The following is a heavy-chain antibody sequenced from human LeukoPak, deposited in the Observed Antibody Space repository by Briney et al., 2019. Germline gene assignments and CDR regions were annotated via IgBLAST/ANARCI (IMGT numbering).Heavy chain of an antibody. V-gene: IGHV4-59*12. CDR3: AREWVAVAGTGDV. CDR2: IYHSGST. J-gene: IGHJ6*04. D-gene: IGHD6-19*01. CDR1: GGSISSYY. Sequence: SETLSLTCTVSGGSISSYYWSWIRQPPGKGLEWIGYIYHSGSTYYNPSLKSRVTISVDRSKNQFSLKLSSVTAADTAVYYCAREWVAVAGTGDVWGKGTTVTVSS.